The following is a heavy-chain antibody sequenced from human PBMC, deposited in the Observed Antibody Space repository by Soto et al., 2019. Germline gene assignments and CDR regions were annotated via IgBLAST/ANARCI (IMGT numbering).Heavy chain of an antibody. J-gene: IGHJ4*02. Sequence: GGSLRLSCAASGFTFSRYNMNWVRQAPGKGLEWVSYISSSSSMIYYADSVKGRFTISRDSAKNSLYLQMNSLRDEDTAVYYCARDDWVIRGAISLPFDFWCSGTLVTVSS. CDR2: ISSSSSMI. CDR3: ARDDWVIRGAISLPFDF. V-gene: IGHV3-48*02. CDR1: GFTFSRYN. D-gene: IGHD3-10*01.